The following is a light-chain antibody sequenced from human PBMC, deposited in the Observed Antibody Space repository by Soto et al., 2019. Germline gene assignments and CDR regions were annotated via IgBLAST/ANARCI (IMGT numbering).Light chain of an antibody. CDR1: QSLLYSSNNQNY. J-gene: IGKJ1*01. CDR2: WAS. V-gene: IGKV4-1*01. CDR3: QQYYAVPWT. Sequence: DIVMTQSPDSLAVSLGERATVNCKSSQSLLYSSNNQNYLSWYQQKPGQPPKLLIFWASTRESGVPDRFSGSGSGTDFTLTISSLQAEDVAVYYCQQYYAVPWTFGQGTKVEI.